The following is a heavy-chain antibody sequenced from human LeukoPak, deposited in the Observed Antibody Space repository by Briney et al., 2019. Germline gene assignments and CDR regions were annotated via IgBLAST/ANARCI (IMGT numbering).Heavy chain of an antibody. CDR2: AYHNRRT. D-gene: IGHD6-6*01. J-gene: IGHJ4*02. V-gene: IGHV4-38-2*02. CDR3: ARDYGGSGSSSSSDY. Sequence: SGTLSLTCKVSGFTFTSGSIRGLIQPTPRKGLELVGGAYHNRRTYYNPSLKGRVTISGDTSKNPFSLKLSSVTAADTAVYYCARDYGGSGSSSSSDYWGQGTLVTVSS. CDR1: GFTFTSGSI.